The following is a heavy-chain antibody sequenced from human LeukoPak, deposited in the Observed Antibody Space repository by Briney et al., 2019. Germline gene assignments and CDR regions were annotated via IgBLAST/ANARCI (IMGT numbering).Heavy chain of an antibody. Sequence: GGSLRLSCAVSGFTFRTCAMSWVRQAPGKGLEWVSAISGSGTGTYYADSVKGRFTISRDNSKNTLYLEMNNLRAEDTAAYYCACHPKSGGNFDYWGQGTLVTVSS. J-gene: IGHJ4*02. CDR2: ISGSGTGT. CDR3: ACHPKSGGNFDY. V-gene: IGHV3-23*01. CDR1: GFTFRTCA. D-gene: IGHD4-23*01.